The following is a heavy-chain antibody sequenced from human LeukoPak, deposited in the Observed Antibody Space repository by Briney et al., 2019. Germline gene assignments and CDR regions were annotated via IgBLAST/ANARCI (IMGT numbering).Heavy chain of an antibody. J-gene: IGHJ4*02. Sequence: SVKVSCKAPGGTFSSYAISWVRQAPGQGLEWMGRIIPIFGTANYAQKFQGRVTITTDESTSTAYMELSSLRSEDTAVYYCARARGYYPDYYFDYWGQGTLVTVSS. CDR2: IIPIFGTA. D-gene: IGHD3-22*01. CDR3: ARARGYYPDYYFDY. V-gene: IGHV1-69*05. CDR1: GGTFSSYA.